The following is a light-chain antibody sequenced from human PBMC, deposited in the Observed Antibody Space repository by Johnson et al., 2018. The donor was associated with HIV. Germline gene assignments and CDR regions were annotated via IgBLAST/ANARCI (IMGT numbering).Light chain of an antibody. CDR1: SSDIGNNY. CDR3: GKWDSSLSAYV. V-gene: IGLV1-51*02. Sequence: QSVLSQPPSVSAAPGQKVTISCSGSSSDIGNNYVSWYQQLPGTAPKLLIYENNKRPSGIPDRFSGSKSGTSATLGITGLQTGDEAEYYSGKWDSSLSAYVFGTGTKVTVL. CDR2: ENN. J-gene: IGLJ1*01.